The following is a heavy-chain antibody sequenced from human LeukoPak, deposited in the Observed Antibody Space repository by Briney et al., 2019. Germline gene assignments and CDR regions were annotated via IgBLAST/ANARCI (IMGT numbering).Heavy chain of an antibody. CDR1: GFTVSSNY. CDR2: IYSGGST. D-gene: IGHD3-22*01. CDR3: AKEPNMIVVVIPDY. J-gene: IGHJ4*02. V-gene: IGHV3-53*01. Sequence: PGGSLRLSCAASGFTVSSNYMSWVRQAPGKGLEWVSVIYSGGSTYYADSVKGRFTISRDNSKNTLYLQMNSLRAEDTAVYYCAKEPNMIVVVIPDYWGQGTLVTVSS.